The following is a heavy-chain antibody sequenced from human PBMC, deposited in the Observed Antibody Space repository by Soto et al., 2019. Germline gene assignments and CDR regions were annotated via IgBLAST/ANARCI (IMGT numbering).Heavy chain of an antibody. CDR1: GGTFRSYA. J-gene: IGHJ4*02. D-gene: IGHD1-26*01. CDR3: ARHRGSQGFVHFDS. CDR2: IIPIFGTA. V-gene: IGHV1-69*12. Sequence: QVQLVQSGAEVKKPGSSVKVSCKASGGTFRSYAISWVRQAPGQGLEWMGGIIPIFGTANYAQKFQGRVTVTADESTSTAYMELSSLRSEATAVYYCARHRGSQGFVHFDSWGQGTLVTVSS.